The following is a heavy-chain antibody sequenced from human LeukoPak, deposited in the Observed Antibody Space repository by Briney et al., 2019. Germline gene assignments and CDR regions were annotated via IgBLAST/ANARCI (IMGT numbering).Heavy chain of an antibody. V-gene: IGHV4-4*07. CDR3: ARGRGGSFYNYFDD. CDR1: GGSISSYF. CDR2: IYTSGST. D-gene: IGHD1-26*01. Sequence: SETLSLTCIVSGGSISSYFWTWIRQPAGKGLEWIGRIYTSGSTNYNPSLKSRVTMPVDTSKNQFSLKLSSVTAADTAVYYCARGRGGSFYNYFDDWGQGTLVTVSS. J-gene: IGHJ4*02.